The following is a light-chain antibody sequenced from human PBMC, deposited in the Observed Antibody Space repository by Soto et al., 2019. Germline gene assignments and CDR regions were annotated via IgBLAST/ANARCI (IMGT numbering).Light chain of an antibody. CDR2: AAS. CDR1: QSVSSSY. J-gene: IGKJ2*01. V-gene: IGKV3-20*01. Sequence: EIVLTQSPGTLSLSPGEGATLSCRASQSVSSSYLAWYQQKPGQAPRLLICAASSRATGIPDRFSGSGSGTDFTLTISRLEPEDFAVYYCQQYGSSPYTFGQGTKLEIK. CDR3: QQYGSSPYT.